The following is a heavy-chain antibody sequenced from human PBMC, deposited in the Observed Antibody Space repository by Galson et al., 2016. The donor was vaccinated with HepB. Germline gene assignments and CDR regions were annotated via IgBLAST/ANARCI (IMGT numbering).Heavy chain of an antibody. CDR1: GFTFSDYA. CDR3: ARESYYGGNSLDQYYFDY. V-gene: IGHV3-23*01. Sequence: SLRLSCAASGFTFSDYAMSWVRQPPGKGLEWVSTISGSGSSAYYADSVKGRFTISRDNAKNSLYLQMNSLRDEDTAVYYCARESYYGGNSLDQYYFDYWGQGTLVTVSS. J-gene: IGHJ4*02. D-gene: IGHD4-23*01. CDR2: ISGSGSSA.